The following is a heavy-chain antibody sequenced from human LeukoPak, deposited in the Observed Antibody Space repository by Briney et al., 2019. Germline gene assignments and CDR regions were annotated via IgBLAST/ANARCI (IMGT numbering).Heavy chain of an antibody. CDR1: GFSFSSYW. J-gene: IGHJ4*02. D-gene: IGHD2-15*01. V-gene: IGHV3-7*03. Sequence: GGSLRLSRVASGFSFSSYWMTWVRQAPGKGLEWVANIVADGSVKYYVDSVKGRFTISRDNTKSSLFLQMDSLNGDDTAIYYCVRASAAAFDYWGQGIPVTVSS. CDR2: IVADGSVK. CDR3: VRASAAAFDY.